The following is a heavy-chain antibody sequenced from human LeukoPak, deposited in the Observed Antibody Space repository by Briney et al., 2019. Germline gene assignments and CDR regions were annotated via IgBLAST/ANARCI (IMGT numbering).Heavy chain of an antibody. Sequence: ASVKVSCKASGYTFTGYYMHWVRQAPGQGLEWMGWINPNSGGTNYAQKFQGRVTITTDESTSTAYMELSSLRSEDTAVYYCARDFRAAAGTYYYYYMDVWGKGTTVTVSS. CDR3: ARDFRAAAGTYYYYYMDV. J-gene: IGHJ6*03. CDR1: GYTFTGYY. D-gene: IGHD6-13*01. V-gene: IGHV1-2*02. CDR2: INPNSGGT.